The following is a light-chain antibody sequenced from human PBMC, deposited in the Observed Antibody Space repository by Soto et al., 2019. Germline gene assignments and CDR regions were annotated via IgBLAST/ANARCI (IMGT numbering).Light chain of an antibody. V-gene: IGKV3-11*01. CDR1: QSVGDY. J-gene: IGKJ4*01. Sequence: EIVLTQSPAILSLSPGERATLSCRASQSVGDYLGWYQQKPGPATRLLIYDAPQRATCVPDRFSARGSGTDFTLTISSLEPEDVASYYCQQRADWPRTFGGWTRVE. CDR3: QQRADWPRT. CDR2: DAP.